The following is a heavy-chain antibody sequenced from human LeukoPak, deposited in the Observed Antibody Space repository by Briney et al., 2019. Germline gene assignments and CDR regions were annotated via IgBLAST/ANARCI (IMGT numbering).Heavy chain of an antibody. D-gene: IGHD4-17*01. CDR3: AKAPSNTVTLNYFDY. CDR2: ISGSGGST. CDR1: GYTFTSYG. Sequence: GASVKVSCKASGYTFTSYGISWVRQAPGKGLEWVSAISGSGGSTYYADSVKGRFTISRDNSKNTLYLQMNSLRAEDTAVYYCAKAPSNTVTLNYFDYWGQGTLVTVSS. J-gene: IGHJ4*02. V-gene: IGHV3-23*01.